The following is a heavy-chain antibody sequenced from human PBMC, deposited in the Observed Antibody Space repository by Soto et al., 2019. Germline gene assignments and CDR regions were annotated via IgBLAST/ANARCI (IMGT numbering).Heavy chain of an antibody. D-gene: IGHD2-2*02. CDR2: ISGSGGST. J-gene: IGHJ4*02. CDR1: GFTFSSYA. V-gene: IGHV3-23*01. CDR3: AKDGFQDIVVVPAAIRGDFFDY. Sequence: EVQLLESGGGLVQPGGSLRLSCAASGFTFSSYAMSWVRQAPGKGLEWVSAISGSGGSTYYADSVKGRFTISRDHSKNTLYLQMNSLRGEDTAVYYCAKDGFQDIVVVPAAIRGDFFDYWGQGTLVTVSS.